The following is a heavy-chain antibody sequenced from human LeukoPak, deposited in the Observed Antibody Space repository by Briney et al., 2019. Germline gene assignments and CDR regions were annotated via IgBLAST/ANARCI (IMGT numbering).Heavy chain of an antibody. D-gene: IGHD2-2*01. Sequence: GGSLRLSCAASGFTFSSYWMRWVRQAPGKGLEWVANINQDGSQKNDVDSLEGRFTVSRDNAKNSLYLQMNGLRAEDTAVYYCVRESRSSSDSRWGQGTLVTVSS. CDR2: INQDGSQK. V-gene: IGHV3-7*01. J-gene: IGHJ4*02. CDR1: GFTFSSYW. CDR3: VRESRSSSDSR.